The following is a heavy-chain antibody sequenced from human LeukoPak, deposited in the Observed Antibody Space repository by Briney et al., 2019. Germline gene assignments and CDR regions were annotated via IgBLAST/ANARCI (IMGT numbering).Heavy chain of an antibody. CDR3: ARPGTTGTLGAFDI. V-gene: IGHV4-59*08. D-gene: IGHD1-1*01. CDR2: IYYGGST. J-gene: IGHJ3*02. CDR1: GGSISSYY. Sequence: SETLSLTCTVSGGSISSYYWSWIRQPPGKGLEWIGYIYYGGSTNYNPSLKSRVTISVDTSKNQFSLKLSSVTAADTAVYYCARPGTTGTLGAFDIWGQGTMVTVSS.